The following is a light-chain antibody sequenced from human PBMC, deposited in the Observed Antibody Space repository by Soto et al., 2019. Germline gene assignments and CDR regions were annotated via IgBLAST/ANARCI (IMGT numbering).Light chain of an antibody. Sequence: DIQMTQSPPTLSASVGDRVTIACRASQSISRWLAWFQQKPGKAPKLLIYDASTLESGVPSRFSVSGSGTEFTLTITSLQPDDFATYYCQQYNTYHTVGQGTKLEIK. V-gene: IGKV1-5*01. J-gene: IGKJ2*01. CDR1: QSISRW. CDR2: DAS. CDR3: QQYNTYHT.